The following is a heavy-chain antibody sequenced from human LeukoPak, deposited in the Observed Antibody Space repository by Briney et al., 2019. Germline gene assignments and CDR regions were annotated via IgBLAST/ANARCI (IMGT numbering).Heavy chain of an antibody. J-gene: IGHJ3*02. CDR3: ARGLNYYDSSGYSHDAFDT. CDR1: GGSISSGGYY. Sequence: SETLSLTCTVSGGSISSGGYYWSWIRQHPGKGLEWIGYIYYSGSTYYNPSLKSRVTISVDTSKNQFSLKLSSVTAADTAVYYCARGLNYYDSSGYSHDAFDTWGQGTMVTVSS. CDR2: IYYSGST. D-gene: IGHD3-22*01. V-gene: IGHV4-31*03.